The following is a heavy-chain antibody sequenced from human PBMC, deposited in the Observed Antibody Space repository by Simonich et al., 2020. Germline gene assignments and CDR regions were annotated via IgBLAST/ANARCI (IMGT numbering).Heavy chain of an antibody. CDR1: GFTFSSYA. CDR3: ARELSKNGEAAAGYYFDY. V-gene: IGHV3-30*07. Sequence: QVQLVESGGGVVQPGRSLRLSCAASGFTFSSYAMHGVRQAPGKLIEGVAGIANDGSNNDDANSVKGRFTISRDNSKNTLYLQMNSLRAEDTAVYYCARELSKNGEAAAGYYFDYWGQGTLVTVSS. D-gene: IGHD6-13*01. CDR2: IANDGSNN. J-gene: IGHJ4*02.